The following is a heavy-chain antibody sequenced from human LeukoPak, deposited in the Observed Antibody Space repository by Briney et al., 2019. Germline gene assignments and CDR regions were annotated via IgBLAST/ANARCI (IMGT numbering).Heavy chain of an antibody. Sequence: SETLSLTCAVYGGSFSGYYWSWIRQPPGKGLEWIGEINHSGSTNYNPSLKSRVTISVDTSKNQFSLKLSSVTAADTAVYYCARGRLLWFGELFGGPDYYYGMDVWGQGTTVTVSS. CDR3: ARGRLLWFGELFGGPDYYYGMDV. CDR2: INHSGST. CDR1: GGSFSGYY. J-gene: IGHJ6*02. V-gene: IGHV4-34*01. D-gene: IGHD3-10*01.